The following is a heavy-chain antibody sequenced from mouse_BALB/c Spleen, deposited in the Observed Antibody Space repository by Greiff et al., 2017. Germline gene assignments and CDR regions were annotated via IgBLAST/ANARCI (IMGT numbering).Heavy chain of an antibody. V-gene: IGHV5-6-5*01. J-gene: IGHJ2*01. D-gene: IGHD3-3*01. CDR3: ARERDSREESHFDY. Sequence: EVQVVESGGGLVKPGGSLKLSCAASGFTFSSYAMSWVRQTPEKRLEWVASISSGGSTYYPDSVKGRFTISRDNARNILYLQMSSLRSEDTAMYYCARERDSREESHFDYWGQGTTLTVSS. CDR1: GFTFSSYA. CDR2: ISSGGST.